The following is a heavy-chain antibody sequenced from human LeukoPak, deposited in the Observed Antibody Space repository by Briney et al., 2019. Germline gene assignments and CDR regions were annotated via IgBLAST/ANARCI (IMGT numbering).Heavy chain of an antibody. CDR3: ARRTRSVVRVLFDY. D-gene: IGHD4-23*01. CDR2: INHSGST. J-gene: IGHJ4*02. V-gene: IGHV4-34*01. CDR1: GGSFSGYY. Sequence: PSETLSLTCAVYGGSFSGYYWSWIRQPPGKGLEWIGEINHSGSTNYNPSLKSRVTISVDTSKNQFSLKLSSVTAADTAVYYCARRTRSVVRVLFDYWGQGTLVTVSS.